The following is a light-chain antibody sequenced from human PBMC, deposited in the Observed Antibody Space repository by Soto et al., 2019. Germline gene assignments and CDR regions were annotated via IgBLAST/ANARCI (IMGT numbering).Light chain of an antibody. J-gene: IGKJ1*01. Sequence: EIVLTQTPLSLSVTPGQPASISCRSSRSLVYSDGKTYFYWYLQKPGQPPQLLIHGVSNRFSGVTDRFSGSGSGTDFTLTISRVEAEDVGVYYCMQTVQFPWTFGQGTKVEVK. V-gene: IGKV2D-29*01. CDR2: GVS. CDR3: MQTVQFPWT. CDR1: RSLVYSDGKTY.